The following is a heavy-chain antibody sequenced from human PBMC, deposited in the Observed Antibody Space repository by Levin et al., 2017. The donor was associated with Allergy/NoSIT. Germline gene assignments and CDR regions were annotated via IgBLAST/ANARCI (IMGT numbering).Heavy chain of an antibody. CDR1: GYSFTSYW. V-gene: IGHV5-10-1*01. CDR2: IDPSDSYT. J-gene: IGHJ5*02. D-gene: IGHD2-2*01. CDR3: ARLYCSSTSCYASWFDP. Sequence: KVSCKGSGYSFTSYWISWVRQMPGKGLEWMGRIDPSDSYTNYSPSFQGHVTISADKSISTAYLQWSSLKASDTAMYYCARLYCSSTSCYASWFDPWGQGTLVTVSS.